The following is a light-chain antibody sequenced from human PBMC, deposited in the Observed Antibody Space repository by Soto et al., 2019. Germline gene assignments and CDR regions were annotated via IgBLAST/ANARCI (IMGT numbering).Light chain of an antibody. V-gene: IGKV3-20*01. Sequence: EFVLTQSPGTLSLSPGERATLSCRASQSVSSSYLAWYQQKPGQAPRILIYGASTRATGIPDRFSGSGSGRDFTLTISSLEPEDFALYYCQQYGSSPPLTFGGGTKVEIK. CDR1: QSVSSSY. CDR2: GAS. CDR3: QQYGSSPPLT. J-gene: IGKJ4*02.